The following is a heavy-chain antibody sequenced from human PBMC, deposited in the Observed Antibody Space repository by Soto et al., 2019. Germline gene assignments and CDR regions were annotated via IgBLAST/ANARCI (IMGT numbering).Heavy chain of an antibody. J-gene: IGHJ4*02. Sequence: GESLKISCKGSGYSFTSYWISWVRQMPGKGLEWMGRIDPSDSYTNYSQSFQGHVTISADKSVSTAYLQWSRLKASDTAMYYCARYNYDSSGYYYGYWGQGTLVTVSS. V-gene: IGHV5-10-1*01. D-gene: IGHD3-22*01. CDR3: ARYNYDSSGYYYGY. CDR1: GYSFTSYW. CDR2: IDPSDSYT.